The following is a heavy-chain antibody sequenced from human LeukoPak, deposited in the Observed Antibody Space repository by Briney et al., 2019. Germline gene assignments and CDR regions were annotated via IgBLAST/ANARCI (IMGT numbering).Heavy chain of an antibody. V-gene: IGHV4-39*01. CDR2: IYYSGST. Sequence: SSETLSLTCTVSGGSISSSSCYWGWIRQPPGKGLEWIGSIYYSGSTYYNPSLKSRVTISVDTSKNQFSLSLSSVTAADTAVYYCARWEVRLNAFEMWGQGTMVTVSS. CDR3: ARWEVRLNAFEM. J-gene: IGHJ3*02. D-gene: IGHD3-10*01. CDR1: GGSISSSSCY.